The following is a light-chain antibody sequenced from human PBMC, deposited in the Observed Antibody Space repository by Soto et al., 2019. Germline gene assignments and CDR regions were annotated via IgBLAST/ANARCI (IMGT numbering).Light chain of an antibody. Sequence: EIVLTQSPATLSLCPGERATLSCRASQSVSSYLAWYQQKPGQAPRLLIYDASNRATGIPARFSGSGSGTEFTLTISSLQPDDFATYYCQQYNSYLLTFGQGTTGDIK. CDR3: QQYNSYLLT. CDR2: DAS. J-gene: IGKJ1*01. CDR1: QSVSSY. V-gene: IGKV3-11*01.